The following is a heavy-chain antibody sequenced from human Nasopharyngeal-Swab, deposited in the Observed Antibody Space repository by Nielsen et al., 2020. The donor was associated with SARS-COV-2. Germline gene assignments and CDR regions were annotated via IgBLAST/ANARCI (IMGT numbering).Heavy chain of an antibody. Sequence: WIRQPPEKGLEWIGYIYYSGSTNYNPSLKSRVTISVDTSKNQFSLKLSSVTAADTAVYYCARVGGLWSAGFYYYYMDVWGKGTTVTVSS. J-gene: IGHJ6*03. CDR3: ARVGGLWSAGFYYYYMDV. D-gene: IGHD3-3*01. CDR2: IYYSGST. V-gene: IGHV4-59*01.